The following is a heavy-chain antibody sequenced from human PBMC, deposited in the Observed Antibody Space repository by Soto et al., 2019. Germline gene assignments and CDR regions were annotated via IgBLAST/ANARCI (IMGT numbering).Heavy chain of an antibody. V-gene: IGHV3-66*01. J-gene: IGHJ4*02. CDR3: GRGRVSFDY. CDR1: GFTVSSNY. Sequence: EVQLLESGGGLVQPGGSLRLSCAASGFTVSSNYMSWVRQAPVKGLEWVSIIYSGGVTYYADSVKGRFTISRDNSKNTVYLQTNSLRAPDKGIYYCGRGRVSFDYWGGGTPVTVSS. CDR2: IYSGGVT. D-gene: IGHD2-21*01.